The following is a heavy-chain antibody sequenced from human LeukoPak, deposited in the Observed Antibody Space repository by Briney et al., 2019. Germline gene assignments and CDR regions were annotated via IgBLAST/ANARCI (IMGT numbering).Heavy chain of an antibody. CDR2: IYHSGST. CDR3: ARIDSYSSFDY. Sequence: SETLSLTCAVYGGSFSGYYWSWIRQPPGKGLEWIGSIYHSGSTYYNPSLKSRVTISVDTSKNQFSLKLSSVTAADTAVYYCARIDSYSSFDYWGQGTLVTVSS. CDR1: GGSFSGYY. V-gene: IGHV4-34*01. J-gene: IGHJ4*02. D-gene: IGHD5-18*01.